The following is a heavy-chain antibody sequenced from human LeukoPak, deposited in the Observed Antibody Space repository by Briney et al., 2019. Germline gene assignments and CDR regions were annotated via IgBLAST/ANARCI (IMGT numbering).Heavy chain of an antibody. CDR1: GFTFDDYA. CDR3: AKDKTGAGYMDV. J-gene: IGHJ6*03. V-gene: IGHV3-9*01. CDR2: ISWNSGSI. D-gene: IGHD1-14*01. Sequence: PGGSLRLSCAASGFTFDDYAMHWVRQAPGKGLEWVSGISWNSGSIGYADSVKGRFAISRDNAKNSLYLQMNSLRAEDTALYYCAKDKTGAGYMDVWGKGTTVTVSS.